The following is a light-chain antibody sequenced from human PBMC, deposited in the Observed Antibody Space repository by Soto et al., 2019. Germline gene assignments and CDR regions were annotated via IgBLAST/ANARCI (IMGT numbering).Light chain of an antibody. CDR3: QQYSTYPYT. V-gene: IGKV1-5*01. CDR1: QNVETR. CDR2: DAS. Sequence: DIPMTQSPSTLSASVGDRVTITCRASQNVETRLAWYQQKPGKAPDLVIYDASNLEEGGPSRFSGSGSGTEFSLSISSLQSEDSATYFCQQYSTYPYTFGQGTRLHIK. J-gene: IGKJ2*01.